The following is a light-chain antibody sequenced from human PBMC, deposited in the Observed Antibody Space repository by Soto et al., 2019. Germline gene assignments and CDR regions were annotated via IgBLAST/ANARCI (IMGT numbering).Light chain of an antibody. V-gene: IGKV3-20*01. CDR2: DAF. CDR1: RTISRSS. CDR3: QHYGGSVGG. J-gene: IGKJ4*01. Sequence: EIVLTQSPGTLSLSPVESATVACMASRTISRSSVDWYQQKPGQAPRLLIDDAFTRATDIPDRFSGSGSVTDFTLTISRLEPGDSAVYYCQHYGGSVGGFGGGTKVEIK.